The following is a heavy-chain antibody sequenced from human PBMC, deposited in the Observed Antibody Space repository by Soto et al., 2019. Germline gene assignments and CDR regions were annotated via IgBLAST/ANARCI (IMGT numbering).Heavy chain of an antibody. D-gene: IGHD2-21*02. J-gene: IGHJ6*02. Sequence: QVQLVQSGAEVKKPGSSVKVSCKASGGTFSSYAISWVRQAPGQGLEWMGGIIPIFGTANYAQKFQGRVTITADESXXTXYXXLSSLRSEDTAVYYCARRDIVVVTATGYYYYGMDVWGQGTTVTVSS. CDR3: ARRDIVVVTATGYYYYGMDV. CDR1: GGTFSSYA. V-gene: IGHV1-69*12. CDR2: IIPIFGTA.